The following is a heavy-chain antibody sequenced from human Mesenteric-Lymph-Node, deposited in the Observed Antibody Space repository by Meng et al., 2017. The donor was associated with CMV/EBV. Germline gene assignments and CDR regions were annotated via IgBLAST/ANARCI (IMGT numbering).Heavy chain of an antibody. Sequence: YGGSFSGYYWTWIRQSPGQGLEWIGEINHGGTTHYNPALKTRVTMSVDTSKDQFSLKLSSVTAADTAVYYCARGYSGSYHRRFYFDYWGQGTLVTVSS. CDR3: ARGYSGSYHRRFYFDY. V-gene: IGHV4-34*01. CDR2: INHGGTT. D-gene: IGHD1-26*01. CDR1: GGSFSGYY. J-gene: IGHJ4*02.